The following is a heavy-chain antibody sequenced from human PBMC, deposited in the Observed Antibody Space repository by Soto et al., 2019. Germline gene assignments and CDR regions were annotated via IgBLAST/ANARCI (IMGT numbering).Heavy chain of an antibody. CDR2: IYHSGST. CDR1: CGSISSSNW. CDR3: ASGIAVAGINYYYYGMDV. Sequence: PSETLSLTCAVSCGSISSSNWWSWVRQPPGKGLEWIGEIYHSGSTNYNPSLKSRVTISVDKSKNQFSLKLSSVTAADTAVYYCASGIAVAGINYYYYGMDVWGQGTTVTVSS. V-gene: IGHV4-4*02. D-gene: IGHD6-19*01. J-gene: IGHJ6*02.